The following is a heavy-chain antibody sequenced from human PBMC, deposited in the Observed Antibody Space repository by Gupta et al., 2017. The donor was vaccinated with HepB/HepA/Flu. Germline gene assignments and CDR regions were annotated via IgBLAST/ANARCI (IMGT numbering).Heavy chain of an antibody. D-gene: IGHD6-19*01. Sequence: QVTLRESGPALVKPTHTLTLTCTFSGFSLSTTGMCVNWIRQPPGKTLEWLARIDWDDDKDYNSSLKTRLTISKDTSKNQVVLTMTNMDPEDTATYYCARVAGDSSGWYRGDAFDTWGQGTMVTVSS. CDR2: IDWDDDK. CDR3: ARVAGDSSGWYRGDAFDT. J-gene: IGHJ3*02. V-gene: IGHV2-70*15. CDR1: GFSLSTTGMC.